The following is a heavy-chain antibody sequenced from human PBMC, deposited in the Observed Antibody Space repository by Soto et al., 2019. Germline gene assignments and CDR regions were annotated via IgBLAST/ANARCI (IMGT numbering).Heavy chain of an antibody. V-gene: IGHV1-2*04. CDR3: ARTDYGDPPFDY. CDR2: INPNSGGT. CDR1: GYTFTGYY. J-gene: IGHJ4*02. Sequence: QVQLVQSGAEVKKPGASVKVSCKASGYTFTGYYMHWVRQAPGQGLEWMGWINPNSGGTNYAQKLQGWVTMTRDTANSTAYMELSRLRSDDTAVYYCARTDYGDPPFDYWGQGTLVTLSS. D-gene: IGHD4-17*01.